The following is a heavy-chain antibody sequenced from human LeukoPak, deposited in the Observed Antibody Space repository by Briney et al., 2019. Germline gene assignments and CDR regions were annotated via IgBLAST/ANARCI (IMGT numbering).Heavy chain of an antibody. CDR1: GYSFTSYW. CDR3: ASLGEGSSSNFDY. V-gene: IGHV5-51*01. D-gene: IGHD6-13*01. CDR2: IYPGDSDT. J-gene: IGHJ4*02. Sequence: GESLKISCKGSGYSFTSYWIGWVRQMPGKGLEWMGIIYPGDSDTRYSPSFQGQVTMSADKSISTAYLQWSSLKASDTAIYYCASLGEGSSSNFDYWGQGTLVTVSS.